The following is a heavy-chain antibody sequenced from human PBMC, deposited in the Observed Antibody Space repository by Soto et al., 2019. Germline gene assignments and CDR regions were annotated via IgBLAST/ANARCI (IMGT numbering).Heavy chain of an antibody. V-gene: IGHV1-18*01. CDR1: AYTFTNYA. Sequence: QVQLVQSGAEVKKPGASVRVSCQTSAYTFTNYAVIWVRQAPGQGLEWMGWISGDNGNTIYAQKFQGRVTMTTDTSTRKADMELRSLRSDATAVYYCATGLLGYCRGGSCYSDSWGQGTLVTVSS. CDR2: ISGDNGNT. CDR3: ATGLLGYCRGGSCYSDS. J-gene: IGHJ4*02. D-gene: IGHD2-15*01.